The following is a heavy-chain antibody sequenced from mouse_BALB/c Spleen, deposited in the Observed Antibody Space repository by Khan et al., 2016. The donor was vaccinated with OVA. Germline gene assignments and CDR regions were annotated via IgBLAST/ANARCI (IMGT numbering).Heavy chain of an antibody. CDR2: ISYSGST. J-gene: IGHJ4*01. V-gene: IGHV3-2*02. CDR3: ARKNYYGYAMDY. CDR1: GYSITSGYA. D-gene: IGHD1-1*01. Sequence: VQLKQSGPGLVKPSQSLSLTCTVTGYSITSGYAWNWIRQFPGNKLEWMGYISYSGSTSYNPSLRSRISITRDTSKNQFFLQLNSVTTEDTATYYCARKNYYGYAMDYWGQGTSGTGSS.